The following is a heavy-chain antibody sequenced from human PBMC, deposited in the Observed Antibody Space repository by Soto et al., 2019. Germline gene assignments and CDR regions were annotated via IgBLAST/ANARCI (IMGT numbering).Heavy chain of an antibody. CDR3: AKSLSWGSSSWSPYSSGWYTGDNWFDP. CDR2: ISGSGGST. V-gene: IGHV3-23*01. Sequence: GGSLRLSCAASGFTFSSYAMSWVRQAPGKGLEWVSAISGSGGSTYYADSVKGRFTISRDNSKNTLYLQMNSLRAEDTAVYYCAKSLSWGSSSWSPYSSGWYTGDNWFDPWGQGTLVTVSS. D-gene: IGHD6-19*01. CDR1: GFTFSSYA. J-gene: IGHJ5*02.